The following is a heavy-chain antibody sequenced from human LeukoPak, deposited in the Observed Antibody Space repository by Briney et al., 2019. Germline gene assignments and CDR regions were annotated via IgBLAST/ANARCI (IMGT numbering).Heavy chain of an antibody. D-gene: IGHD4-11*01. CDR2: INHSGST. CDR3: ARGRGSVTTFVAYFDY. Sequence: SETLSLTCAVYGGSFGGYYWSWIRQPPGKGLEWIGEINHSGSTNYNPSLKSRVTISVDTSKNQFSLKLSSVTAADTAVYYCARGRGSVTTFVAYFDYWGQGTLVTVSP. CDR1: GGSFGGYY. V-gene: IGHV4-34*01. J-gene: IGHJ4*02.